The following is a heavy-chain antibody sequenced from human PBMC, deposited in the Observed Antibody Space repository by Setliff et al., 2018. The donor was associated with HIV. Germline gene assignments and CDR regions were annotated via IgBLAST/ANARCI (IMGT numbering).Heavy chain of an antibody. CDR2: IYYSGRTSHSGST. CDR3: ARENGWLFGWFDP. V-gene: IGHV4-30-4*08. D-gene: IGHD3-22*01. Sequence: SETLSLTCTVSGDSITSGGYSWTWIRQPPGKALEWVGYIYYSGRTSHSGSTYYNPSVASRITTSGDTSKNQFSLKLTSVTAADTAIYYCARENGWLFGWFDPWGQGTPVTAPQ. J-gene: IGHJ5*02. CDR1: GDSITSGGYS.